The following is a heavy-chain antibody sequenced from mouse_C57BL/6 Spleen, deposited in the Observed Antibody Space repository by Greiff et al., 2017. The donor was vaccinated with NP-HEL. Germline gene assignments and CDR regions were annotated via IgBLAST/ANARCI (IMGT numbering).Heavy chain of an antibody. CDR3: AITTVVAPYYFDY. V-gene: IGHV1-72*01. CDR1: GYTFTSYW. Sequence: QVQLQQSGAELVKPGASVKLSCKASGYTFTSYWMHWVKQRPGRGLEWIGRIDPNSGGTKYNEKFKSKATLTVDKPSSTAYMQISSLTSEDSAVYYCAITTVVAPYYFDYWGQGTTLTVSS. D-gene: IGHD1-1*01. CDR2: IDPNSGGT. J-gene: IGHJ2*01.